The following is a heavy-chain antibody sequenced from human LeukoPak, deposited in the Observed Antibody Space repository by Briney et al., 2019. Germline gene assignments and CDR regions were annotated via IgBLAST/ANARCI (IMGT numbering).Heavy chain of an antibody. CDR1: GFTFSSYA. CDR2: ISGSGGST. Sequence: GGSLRLSCAASGFTFSSYAMSWVRQAPGKGLEWVSGISGSGGSTYYADSVKGRFTISRDNSKNTLFLQMNSLRAEDTAVYYCASLNYYGSGSSVLGAFDIWGQGTMVTVSS. J-gene: IGHJ3*02. D-gene: IGHD3-10*01. CDR3: ASLNYYGSGSSVLGAFDI. V-gene: IGHV3-23*01.